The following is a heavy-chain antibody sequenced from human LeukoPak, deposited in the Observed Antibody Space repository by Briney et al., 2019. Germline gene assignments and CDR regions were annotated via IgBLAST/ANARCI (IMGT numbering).Heavy chain of an antibody. J-gene: IGHJ3*02. CDR2: INSDGSST. V-gene: IGHV3-74*01. D-gene: IGHD2-15*01. CDR3: ARVVVGSPPRAFDI. Sequence: GGFLRLSCAASGFTFSSYWMHWVRQAPGKGLVWVSRINSDGSSTSNADSVKGRFTISRDNAKNTLWLQMNSLRAEDTAVYYCARVVVGSPPRAFDIWGQGTMVTVSS. CDR1: GFTFSSYW.